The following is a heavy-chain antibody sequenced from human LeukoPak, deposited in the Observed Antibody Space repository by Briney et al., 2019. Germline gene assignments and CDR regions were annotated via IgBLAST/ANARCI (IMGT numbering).Heavy chain of an antibody. V-gene: IGHV1-8*01. D-gene: IGHD1-26*01. J-gene: IGHJ4*02. CDR3: ARVTRIVGATYFDY. CDR1: GYTFTNFD. Sequence: ASVKVSCKASGYTFTNFDINWVRQAPGQGLEWMGWMNPVSGKAGSAQKFQGRVTITADESTSTAYMELSSLRSEDTAVYYCARVTRIVGATYFDYWGQGTLVTVSS. CDR2: MNPVSGKA.